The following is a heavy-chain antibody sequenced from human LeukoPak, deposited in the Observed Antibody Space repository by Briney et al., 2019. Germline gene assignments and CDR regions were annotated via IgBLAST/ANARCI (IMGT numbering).Heavy chain of an antibody. Sequence: SETLSLTCAVYGGSFSGYYWSWIRQPPGKGLEWIGEINHSGSTNYNPSLKSRVTISVDTSKNQFSLKLSSMTAADTAVYYCARVLYDYVWGSYRSGYFDYWGQGTLVTVSS. D-gene: IGHD3-16*02. V-gene: IGHV4-34*01. CDR2: INHSGST. CDR3: ARVLYDYVWGSYRSGYFDY. J-gene: IGHJ4*02. CDR1: GGSFSGYY.